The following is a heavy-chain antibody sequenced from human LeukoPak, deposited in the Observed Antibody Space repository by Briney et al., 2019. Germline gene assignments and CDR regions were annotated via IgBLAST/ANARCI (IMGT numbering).Heavy chain of an antibody. CDR3: ARDRRTVTMIVVVDYFDY. Sequence: SETLSLTCTVSGGSISSSSYYWGWIRQPPGKGLEWIGSIYYSGSTYYNPSLKSRVTISVDTSKNQFSLKLSSVTAADTAVYYCARDRRTVTMIVVVDYFDYWGQGTLVTVSS. CDR2: IYYSGST. D-gene: IGHD3-22*01. J-gene: IGHJ4*02. CDR1: GGSISSSSYY. V-gene: IGHV4-39*07.